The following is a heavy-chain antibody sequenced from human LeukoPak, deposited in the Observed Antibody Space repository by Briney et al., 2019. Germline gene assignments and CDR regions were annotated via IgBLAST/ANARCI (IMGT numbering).Heavy chain of an antibody. V-gene: IGHV3-21*01. Sequence: KPGGSLRLSCAASGFTFSSYSMNWVRQAPGKGLEWVSSISSSSSYIYYADSVKGRFTISRDNAKNSLYLQMNSLRAEDTAVYYCARDLTAGTYYYDSSGYYYGRAFDIWGQGTMVTVSS. CDR2: ISSSSSYI. CDR3: ARDLTAGTYYYDSSGYYYGRAFDI. J-gene: IGHJ3*02. CDR1: GFTFSSYS. D-gene: IGHD3-22*01.